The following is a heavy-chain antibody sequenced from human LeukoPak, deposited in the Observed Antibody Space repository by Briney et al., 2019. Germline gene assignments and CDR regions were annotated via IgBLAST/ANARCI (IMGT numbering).Heavy chain of an antibody. J-gene: IGHJ6*02. CDR2: MSDSGSTI. CDR1: EFTLNNYG. V-gene: IGHV3-48*02. CDR3: ARLHRGMDV. Sequence: GGSLRLSCVASEFTLNNYGVNWVRQAPGKGLEWVSYMSDSGSTIYYADSVKGRFTISRDNAKNSLSLQMNSLSHEDTAAYFCARLHRGMDVWGQGTTVTVSS.